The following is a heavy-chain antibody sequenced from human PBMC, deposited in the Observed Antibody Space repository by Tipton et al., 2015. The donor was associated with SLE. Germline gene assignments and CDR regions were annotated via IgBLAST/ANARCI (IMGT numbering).Heavy chain of an antibody. CDR1: GFSFSGYG. J-gene: IGHJ4*02. V-gene: IGHV3-30*02. CDR2: IRYDGSYQ. CDR3: AKDQEEYSSNWFGDY. D-gene: IGHD6-13*01. Sequence: QVQLVQSGGGVVQPGGSLRLSCAASGFSFSGYGMHWVRQVPGKGLEWVAFIRYDGSYQYYADSVRGRFTISRDNSENTVFLQMNSLRAEDMAVYYCAKDQEEYSSNWFGDYWGQGTLVTVSS.